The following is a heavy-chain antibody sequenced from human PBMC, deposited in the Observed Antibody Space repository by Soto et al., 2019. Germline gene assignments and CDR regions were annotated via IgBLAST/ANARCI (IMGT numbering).Heavy chain of an antibody. CDR1: GFTFSSYS. CDR2: ISSSSSTI. V-gene: IGHV3-48*01. J-gene: IGHJ4*02. D-gene: IGHD5-12*01. CDR3: ARDRGYDHFDY. Sequence: GGSLRLSCAASGFTFSSYSMNWVRQAPGKGLEWVSYISSSSSTIYYADSVKGRFTISRDNAKNSLYLQMNSLRAEDTAVYYCARDRGYDHFDYWGQGTLVTVSS.